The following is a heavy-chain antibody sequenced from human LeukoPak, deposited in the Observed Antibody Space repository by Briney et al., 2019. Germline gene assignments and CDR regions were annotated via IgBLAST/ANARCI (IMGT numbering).Heavy chain of an antibody. CDR2: IYYSGST. J-gene: IGHJ4*02. D-gene: IGHD5-18*01. CDR1: GGSISSYY. CDR3: ARGGYSYGYDY. V-gene: IGHV4-59*01. Sequence: SETLSLTCTVSGGSISSYYWSWIRQPPGKGLEWIAYIYYSGSTNYNPSLKSRVTISVDTSKNQFSLKLSSVTAADTAVYYCARGGYSYGYDYWGQGTLVTVSS.